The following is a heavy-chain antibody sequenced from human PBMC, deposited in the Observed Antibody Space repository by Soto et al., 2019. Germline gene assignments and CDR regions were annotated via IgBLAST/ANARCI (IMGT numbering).Heavy chain of an antibody. Sequence: QVQLKQSGPGLVRPSGTLSLTCRVSGTSISSSYWWAWVRQSPGKGLEWIGEIYHNGITKYNPSLKSRVSMSIDKSNHQFSLTLTSVTAADTAVYYCATVPPRIVVVLAEFPTWGQGTLVTVSS. V-gene: IGHV4-4*02. D-gene: IGHD2-21*01. J-gene: IGHJ4*02. CDR1: GTSISSSYW. CDR3: ATVPPRIVVVLAEFPT. CDR2: IYHNGIT.